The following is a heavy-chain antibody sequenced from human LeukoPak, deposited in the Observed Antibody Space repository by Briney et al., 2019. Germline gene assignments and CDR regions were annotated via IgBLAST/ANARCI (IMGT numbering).Heavy chain of an antibody. CDR1: GFTFSSYA. D-gene: IGHD2-2*01. V-gene: IGHV3-23*01. J-gene: IGHJ5*02. CDR2: ISGSGGST. Sequence: PGGSLRLSCAASGFTFSSYAMSWVRQAPGKGLEWVSAISGSGGSTYYADSVKGRFTISRDNSKNTLYPQMNSLRAEDTAVYYCAKDGGYFVVVPAAMWFDPWGQGTLVTVSS. CDR3: AKDGGYFVVVPAAMWFDP.